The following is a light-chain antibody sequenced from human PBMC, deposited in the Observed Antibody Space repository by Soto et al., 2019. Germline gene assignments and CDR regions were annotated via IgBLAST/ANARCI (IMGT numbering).Light chain of an antibody. CDR3: MQTTHWPRT. CDR1: QSLETSDGDTY. Sequence: DIMMKQTPLSLPVTPGEPAGICWWFLQSLETSDGDTYLNWFQQRPGQSPRRLICKVSKRDSGVPDRFSGSGSGTDFTLKITRVEAEDVGVYYCMQTTHWPRTFGQGTKV. CDR2: KVS. J-gene: IGKJ1*01. V-gene: IGKV2-30*01.